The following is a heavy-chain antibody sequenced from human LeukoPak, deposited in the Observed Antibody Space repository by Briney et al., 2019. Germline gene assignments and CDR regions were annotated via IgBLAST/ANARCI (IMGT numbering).Heavy chain of an antibody. D-gene: IGHD5-18*01. CDR1: GGSISSGYY. V-gene: IGHV4-38-2*02. CDR3: ARAEDTAMVTSDY. CDR2: IYHSGST. J-gene: IGHJ4*02. Sequence: PSETLSLTCTVSGGSISSGYYWGWIRQPPGKGLEWIGSIYHSGSTYYNPSLKSRVTISVDTSKNQFSLKLSSVTAADTAVYYCARAEDTAMVTSDYWGQGTLVTVSS.